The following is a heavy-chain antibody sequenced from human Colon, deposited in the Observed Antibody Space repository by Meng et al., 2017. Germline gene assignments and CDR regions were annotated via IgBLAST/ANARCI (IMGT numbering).Heavy chain of an antibody. J-gene: IGHJ4*02. D-gene: IGHD3-9*01. CDR3: VRGNIDWYLDY. Sequence: VHVGEWGGGVVQPGRSLGLSCAASGFTFSSYGMHWVRQAPGKGLEWVAVIWYDGSNKYYADSVKGRFTISRENSKNTLFLQMDSLRTEDTAVYYCVRGNIDWYLDYWGQGTLVTVSS. V-gene: IGHV3-33*01. CDR1: GFTFSSYG. CDR2: IWYDGSNK.